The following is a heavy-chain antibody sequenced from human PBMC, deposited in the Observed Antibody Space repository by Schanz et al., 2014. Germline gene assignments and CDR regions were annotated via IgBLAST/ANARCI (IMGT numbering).Heavy chain of an antibody. Sequence: QVQLQESGPGLVKPSETLSLTCTVSGVSIGGYYWSWIRQPPGKGLEWIGYIFFSGSTTYNPSFNGRVTKSEDMSKTQFALTLTSVTAADTAVYYCARLGVGDKAYYYYGTDVWGQGTTVLVSS. CDR2: IFFSGST. J-gene: IGHJ6*02. D-gene: IGHD1-26*01. CDR3: ARLGVGDKAYYYYGTDV. V-gene: IGHV4-59*08. CDR1: GVSIGGYY.